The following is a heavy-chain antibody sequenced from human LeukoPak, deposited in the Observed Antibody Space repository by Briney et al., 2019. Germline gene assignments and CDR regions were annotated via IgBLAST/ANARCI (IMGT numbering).Heavy chain of an antibody. Sequence: TGGSLRLSCAASGFTFSRYYISWVRQAPGKGLEWVSVIYSGGSTYYADSVKGRFTISRDNSKNTLYLQMNSLRAEDTAVYYCARGDSVVTAAYWGQGTLVTVSS. J-gene: IGHJ4*02. V-gene: IGHV3-53*01. D-gene: IGHD2-21*02. CDR2: IYSGGST. CDR3: ARGDSVVTAAY. CDR1: GFTFSRYY.